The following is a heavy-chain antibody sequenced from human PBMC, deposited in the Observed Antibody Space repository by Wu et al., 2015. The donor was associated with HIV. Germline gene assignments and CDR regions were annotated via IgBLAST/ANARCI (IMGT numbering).Heavy chain of an antibody. Sequence: QVQLVQSGAEVKKPGASVKVSCKASGYTFTDYYMHWVRQAPGQGLQWMGWINPNSGGTNYAQKFQGRVTMTRDTSISTAYMELSRLRSDDTAVYYCARDRHYYDTSGYPSQFDPWGQGTLVTVSS. CDR3: ARDRHYYDTSGYPSQFDP. J-gene: IGHJ5*02. V-gene: IGHV1-2*02. D-gene: IGHD3-22*01. CDR1: GYTFTDYY. CDR2: INPNSGGT.